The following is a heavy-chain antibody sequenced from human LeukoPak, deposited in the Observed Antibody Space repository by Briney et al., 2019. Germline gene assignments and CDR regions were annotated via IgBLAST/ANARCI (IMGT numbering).Heavy chain of an antibody. CDR1: GFTFSSYS. D-gene: IGHD6-13*01. CDR3: ARGGIAADGDYFDY. V-gene: IGHV3-21*01. J-gene: IGHJ4*02. CDR2: ISSSSSYI. Sequence: NPGGSLRLSCAASGFTFSSYSMNWVRQAPGKGLEWVSSISSSSSYIYYADSVKGRFTISRDNAKNSLYLQMNSLRAEDTAVYYCARGGIAADGDYFDYWGQGAMVTVSS.